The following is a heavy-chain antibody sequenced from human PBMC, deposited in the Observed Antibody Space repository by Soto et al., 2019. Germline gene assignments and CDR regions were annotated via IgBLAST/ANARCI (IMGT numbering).Heavy chain of an antibody. CDR2: INAGNGNT. V-gene: IGHV1-3*01. J-gene: IGHJ4*02. CDR3: ARWSYLDY. Sequence: RASVKVSCKASGYTFTSYPMHWMRQAPGQRLEWMGWINAGNGNTKYSQKFQGRVTITRDTSASTAYMQMNSLRANDTAMYYCARWSYLDYWGQGTRVTVSS. D-gene: IGHD3-3*01. CDR1: GYTFTSYP.